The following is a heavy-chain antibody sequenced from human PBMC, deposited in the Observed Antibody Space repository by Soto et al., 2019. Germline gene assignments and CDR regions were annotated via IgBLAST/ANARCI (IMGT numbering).Heavy chain of an antibody. CDR3: AREAESGTLDY. CDR1: GYTFTSYG. CDR2: ISAYNGNT. J-gene: IGHJ4*02. V-gene: IGHV1-18*01. D-gene: IGHD6-13*01. Sequence: QVQLVQSGAEVKKPGASVKVSCKASGYTFTSYGISWVRQAPGQGLEGRGWISAYNGNTNYAQKLQGRVTMPTYPSTSTAYMELRSLRSDDTAVYYGAREAESGTLDYWGQGTLVTVSS.